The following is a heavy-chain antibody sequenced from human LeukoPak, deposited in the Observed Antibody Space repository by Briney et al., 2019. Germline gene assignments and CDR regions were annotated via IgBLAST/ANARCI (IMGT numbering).Heavy chain of an antibody. CDR3: ARDVYYDSSGYYSLFDY. CDR2: IWYDGSNK. D-gene: IGHD3-22*01. V-gene: IGHV3-33*01. J-gene: IGHJ4*02. CDR1: GFTFSSFA. Sequence: GGSLRLSCAASGFTFSSFAMHWVRQSPGKGREWVAVIWYDGSNKLYADSVKGRFTISRDNSKNTLYLQMNSLRAEDTAVYYCARDVYYDSSGYYSLFDYWGQGTLVTVSS.